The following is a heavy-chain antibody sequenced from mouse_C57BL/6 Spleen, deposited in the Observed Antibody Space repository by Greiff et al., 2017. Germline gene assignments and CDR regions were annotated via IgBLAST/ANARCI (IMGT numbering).Heavy chain of an antibody. CDR1: GFNIKDDY. CDR2: IDPENGDT. CDR3: TLYYGSSPAWFAY. J-gene: IGHJ3*01. Sequence: EVQLQESGAELVRPGASVKLSCTASGFNIKDDYMHWVKQRPEQGLEWIGWIDPENGDTEYASKFQGKATITADTSSNTAYLQLSSLTSEDTAVYYCTLYYGSSPAWFAYWGQGTLVTVSA. V-gene: IGHV14-4*01. D-gene: IGHD1-1*01.